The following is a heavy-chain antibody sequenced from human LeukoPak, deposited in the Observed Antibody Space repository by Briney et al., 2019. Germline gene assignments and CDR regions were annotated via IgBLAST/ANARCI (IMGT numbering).Heavy chain of an antibody. CDR2: INGDGSRI. J-gene: IGHJ4*01. CDR3: ARDALGGRTKFDS. D-gene: IGHD3-16*01. Sequence: AGGSLRLSCVASGFTFSSHWMHWVRHVPGKGLIWVSRINGDGSRIHYGDSVNGRFTISRDNAKNTLYLQMTSLRGDDTAIYFCARDALGGRTKFDSWGHGSLVTVSS. CDR1: GFTFSSHW. V-gene: IGHV3-74*01.